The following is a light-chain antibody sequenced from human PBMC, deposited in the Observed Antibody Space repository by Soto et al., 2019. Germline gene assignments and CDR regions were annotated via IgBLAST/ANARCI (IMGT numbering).Light chain of an antibody. V-gene: IGKV3-20*01. J-gene: IGKJ5*01. Sequence: EIVLTQSPGTLSLSPGERATLSCRASQSVSSSYLAWYQQKPGQAPRLLIYGASSRATGIPDRFSGSGSGTDFTLTISRLEPGDFAVYYCQQYGSLITFGQGTRLEIK. CDR1: QSVSSSY. CDR2: GAS. CDR3: QQYGSLIT.